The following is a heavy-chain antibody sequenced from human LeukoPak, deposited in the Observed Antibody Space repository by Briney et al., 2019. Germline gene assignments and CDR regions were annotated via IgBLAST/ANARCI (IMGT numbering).Heavy chain of an antibody. CDR3: ARDRTRYDYVWGSYRPPGYFDY. V-gene: IGHV4-34*01. CDR1: GGSFSGYY. Sequence: SETLSLTCAVYGGSFSGYYWSWIRQPPRKGLEWIGEINHSGSTNYNPSLKSRVTISVDTSKNQVSLKPSSVTGADTAVYYCARDRTRYDYVWGSYRPPGYFDYWGQGTLVTVSS. J-gene: IGHJ4*02. D-gene: IGHD3-16*02. CDR2: INHSGST.